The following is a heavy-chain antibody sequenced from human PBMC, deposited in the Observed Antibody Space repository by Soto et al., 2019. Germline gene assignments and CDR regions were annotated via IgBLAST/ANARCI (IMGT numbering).Heavy chain of an antibody. CDR3: ARGYFDWPSHYYYYYMDV. J-gene: IGHJ6*03. CDR1: GYTFTSYA. CDR2: INAGNGNT. D-gene: IGHD3-9*01. V-gene: IGHV1-3*01. Sequence: GASVKVSCKASGYTFTSYAMHWVRQAPGQRLEWMGWINAGNGNTKYSQKFQGRVTITRDTSASTAYMELSSLRSEDTAVYYCARGYFDWPSHYYYYYMDVWGKGTTVTVSS.